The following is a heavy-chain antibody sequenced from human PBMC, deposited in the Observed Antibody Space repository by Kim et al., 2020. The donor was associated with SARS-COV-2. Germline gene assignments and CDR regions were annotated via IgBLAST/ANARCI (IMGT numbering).Heavy chain of an antibody. CDR3: ARAGKVAADYYYYGMDV. CDR1: GFTVSSNY. CDR2: IYSGGST. V-gene: IGHV3-53*01. Sequence: GGSLRLSCAASGFTVSSNYMSWVRQAPGKGLEWVSVIYSGGSTYYADSVKGRFIISRDNSKNTLYLQMNSLIAEDTAVYYCARAGKVAADYYYYGMDVWGEGATVTVSS. D-gene: IGHD6-19*01. J-gene: IGHJ6*04.